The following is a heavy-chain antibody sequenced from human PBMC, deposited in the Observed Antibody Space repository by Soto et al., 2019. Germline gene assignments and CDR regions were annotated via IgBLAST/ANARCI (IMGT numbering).Heavy chain of an antibody. CDR1: GYNFTRFG. V-gene: IGHV1-18*01. D-gene: IGHD1-26*01. J-gene: IGHJ6*02. Sequence: QAHLVQSGAEVKKPGASVQVSCKSSGYNFTRFGISWVRQAPGQGLEWMGWISTYNGNTNYAQRLQGRVTMTTDPSTNTAYMELRSLRSDDTAMYYCARLYIVGTTMSYGMDVWGQGTTVTVSS. CDR3: ARLYIVGTTMSYGMDV. CDR2: ISTYNGNT.